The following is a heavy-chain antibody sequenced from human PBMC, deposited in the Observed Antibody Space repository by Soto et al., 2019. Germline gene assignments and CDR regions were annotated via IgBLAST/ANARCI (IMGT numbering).Heavy chain of an antibody. V-gene: IGHV1-18*01. CDR2: ISAYNGNT. CDR3: ARDLDGSGSYYTDY. CDR1: GYTFTSAG. D-gene: IGHD3-10*01. Sequence: QVQLVQSGAEVKNPGTSVKVSCKTSGYTFTSAGISWVRQAPGQGLEWMGWISAYNGNTKYAQKVQGRVTMTTDTSTSTAYMELRSLTSDDTAVYYCARDLDGSGSYYTDYWGQGTLVNVAA. J-gene: IGHJ4*02.